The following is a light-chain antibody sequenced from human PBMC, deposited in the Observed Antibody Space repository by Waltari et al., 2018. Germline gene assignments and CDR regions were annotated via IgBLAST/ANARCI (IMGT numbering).Light chain of an antibody. J-gene: IGKJ1*01. CDR2: LGS. CDR1: QSLLHRNGNNY. CDR3: MQSLQTLWT. V-gene: IGKV2-28*01. Sequence: DMVVTQSPLSMPVTPGEPASICCRSSQSLLHRNGNNYLYWYLQKPGQSPQLLIYLGSNRASGVPDRFSGSGSGTDFTLRISRVEAEDVGVYYCMQSLQTLWTFGQGTKVEIK.